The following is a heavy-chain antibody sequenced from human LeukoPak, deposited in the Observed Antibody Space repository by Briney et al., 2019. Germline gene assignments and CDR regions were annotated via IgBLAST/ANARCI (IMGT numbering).Heavy chain of an antibody. D-gene: IGHD3-10*01. CDR3: ARGGVLTMVRGVIDY. Sequence: PGGSLRLSCAASGFTFDDYTMHWVRQAPGKDLEWVSLISWDGGSTYYADSVKGRFTISRDNSKNSLYLQMNSLRTEDTALYYCARGGVLTMVRGVIDYWGQGTLVTVSS. V-gene: IGHV3-43*01. J-gene: IGHJ4*02. CDR1: GFTFDDYT. CDR2: ISWDGGST.